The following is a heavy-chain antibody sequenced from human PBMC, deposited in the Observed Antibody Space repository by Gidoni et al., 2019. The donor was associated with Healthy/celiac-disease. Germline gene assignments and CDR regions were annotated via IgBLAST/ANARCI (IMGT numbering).Heavy chain of an antibody. D-gene: IGHD3-10*01. V-gene: IGHV3-15*01. J-gene: IGHJ4*02. Sequence: EVQRVEFGGGLVKPGGHLRLSYEAPGSTFRNPGMSWFRQAPGKGLEWVGRIKSKTDGGTTDYAAPVKGRFTISRDDSKNTLYLQMNSLKTEDTAVYYCTTAVGLWFGDPKPKPVDYWGQGTLVTVSS. CDR3: TTAVGLWFGDPKPKPVDY. CDR1: GSTFRNPG. CDR2: IKSKTDGGTT.